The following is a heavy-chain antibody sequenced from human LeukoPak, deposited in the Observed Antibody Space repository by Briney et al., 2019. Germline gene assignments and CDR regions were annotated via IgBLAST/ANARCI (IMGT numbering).Heavy chain of an antibody. CDR1: GYTLTELS. V-gene: IGHV1-24*01. CDR3: ATEGERPSYGDYVSYFQH. CDR2: FDPEDGET. J-gene: IGHJ1*01. Sequence: ASVKVSCKVSGYTLTELSMHWVRQAPGKGLEWMGGFDPEDGETIYAQKFQGRVTMTEDTSTDTAYMELSSLRSEDTAVYYCATEGERPSYGDYVSYFQHWGQGTLVTVSS. D-gene: IGHD4-17*01.